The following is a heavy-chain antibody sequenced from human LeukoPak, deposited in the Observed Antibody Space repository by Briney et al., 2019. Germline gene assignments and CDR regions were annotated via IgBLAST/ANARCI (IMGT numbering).Heavy chain of an antibody. V-gene: IGHV3-43*02. CDR1: GFAFDDYA. Sequence: GGSLRLSCAASGFAFDDYAMHWVRQAPGKGLGWVSLISGDGGSTYYADSVKGRFTISRDNSKNSLYLQMNSLRTEDTALYYCAKDRRGSYYYFDYWGQGTLVTVSS. J-gene: IGHJ4*02. D-gene: IGHD1-26*01. CDR2: ISGDGGST. CDR3: AKDRRGSYYYFDY.